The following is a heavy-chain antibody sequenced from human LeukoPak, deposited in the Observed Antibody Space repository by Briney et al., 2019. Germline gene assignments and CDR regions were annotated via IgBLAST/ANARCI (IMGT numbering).Heavy chain of an antibody. V-gene: IGHV3-23*01. D-gene: IGHD6-6*01. Sequence: GGSLRLSCAASGFTFSANAMSWVRQAPGKGLEWVSTLSGSGGNTYYADSVKDRFTISRDNSNNTVYLQMSGLRVEDTAVYYCAKDESIAPWADAFDIWGQGTMVTVSS. CDR1: GFTFSANA. CDR2: LSGSGGNT. CDR3: AKDESIAPWADAFDI. J-gene: IGHJ3*02.